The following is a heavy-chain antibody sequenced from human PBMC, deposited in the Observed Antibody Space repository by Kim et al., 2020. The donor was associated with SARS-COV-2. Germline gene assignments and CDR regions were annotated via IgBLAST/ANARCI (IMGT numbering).Heavy chain of an antibody. CDR3: ARGVYYDFWSGYPNRGNW. J-gene: IGHJ5*01. Sequence: SETLSLTCAVYGGSFSGYYWSWIRQPPGKGLEWIGEINHSGSTNYNPSLKSRVTISVDTSKNQFSLKLSSVTAADTAVYYCARGVYYDFWSGYPNRGNW. V-gene: IGHV4-34*01. CDR2: INHSGST. CDR1: GGSFSGYY. D-gene: IGHD3-3*01.